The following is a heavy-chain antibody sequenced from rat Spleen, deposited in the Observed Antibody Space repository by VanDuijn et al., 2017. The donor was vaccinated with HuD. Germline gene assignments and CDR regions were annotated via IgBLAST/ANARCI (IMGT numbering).Heavy chain of an antibody. CDR1: GFTFNDHF. V-gene: IGHV5-29*01. Sequence: EVQLVQSNGGLVQPGRSLKLSCAASGFTFNDHFMAWVRQAPTKGLEWVATLSYDGSSTYYRDSVKGRFTISRDNAKSTLRLQMDSLRSEDTATYYCARRHYGYTDYFDYWGQGVMVTVSS. CDR2: LSYDGSST. CDR3: ARRHYGYTDYFDY. D-gene: IGHD1-9*01. J-gene: IGHJ2*01.